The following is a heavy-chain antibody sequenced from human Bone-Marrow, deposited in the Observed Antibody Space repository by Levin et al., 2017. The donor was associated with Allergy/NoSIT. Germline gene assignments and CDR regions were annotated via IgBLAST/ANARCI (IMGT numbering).Heavy chain of an antibody. V-gene: IGHV3-74*01. CDR1: GFSFSSFA. CDR2: ISDDVKTT. CDR3: ARGNPGGYFDP. Sequence: LTCAASGFSFSSFAMYWVRQAPGKGLLWVSRISDDVKTTTYADSVKGRFTISRDNAKNTVHLQMSSLRTEDTAVYFCARGNPGGYFDPWGQGTLVTVSS. J-gene: IGHJ5*02. D-gene: IGHD2-2*01.